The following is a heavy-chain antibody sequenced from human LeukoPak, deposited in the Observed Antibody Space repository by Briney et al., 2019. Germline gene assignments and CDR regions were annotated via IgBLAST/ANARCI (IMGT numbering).Heavy chain of an antibody. CDR3: ARFRYCTSDSSCYYDFDY. Sequence: SETLSLTCTVSGGSIRGFYWNWIRQPPERGLEWIGYIHYSGRTNYNPSLKSRVTMSVDTSKNQFSLILSSMTAADTAVYYCARFRYCTSDSSCYYDFDYWGQGTLVTVSS. D-gene: IGHD2-15*01. J-gene: IGHJ4*02. CDR1: GGSIRGFY. CDR2: IHYSGRT. V-gene: IGHV4-59*01.